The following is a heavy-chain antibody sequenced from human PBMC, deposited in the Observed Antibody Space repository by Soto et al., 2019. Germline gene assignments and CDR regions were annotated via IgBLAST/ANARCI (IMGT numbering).Heavy chain of an antibody. D-gene: IGHD2-8*01. J-gene: IGHJ5*02. CDR2: IYYSGST. CDR3: ARVGMVFAIQGTYNWFDP. V-gene: IGHV4-30-4*02. CDR1: GGSISSGDYY. Sequence: SDSLSLTCTVSGGSISSGDYYWTWIRQPPGKGLEWIGYIYYSGSTYYNPSLKSRVTISVDTSKNQFSLKLSSVTAADTAVYYCARVGMVFAIQGTYNWFDPWGQGTLVTVSS.